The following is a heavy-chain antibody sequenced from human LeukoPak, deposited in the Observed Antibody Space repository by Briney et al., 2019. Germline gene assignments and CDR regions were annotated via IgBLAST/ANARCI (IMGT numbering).Heavy chain of an antibody. D-gene: IGHD3-9*01. Sequence: SQTLSLTCVISGDSVSTNSAAWNWLRQSPSRGLEWLGRTYYRSKWNNDYAVSVKSRITINPDTSKNQFSLQLNSVTPEDTAVYYCARGWFYFDYWGQGTLVTVSS. V-gene: IGHV6-1*01. CDR3: ARGWFYFDY. J-gene: IGHJ4*02. CDR2: TYYRSKWNN. CDR1: GDSVSTNSAA.